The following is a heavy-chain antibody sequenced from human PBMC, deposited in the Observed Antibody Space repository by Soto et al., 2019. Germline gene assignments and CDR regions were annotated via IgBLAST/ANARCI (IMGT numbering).Heavy chain of an antibody. CDR3: AKDRSGSYYKSPFDY. CDR2: ISGSAGST. D-gene: IGHD3-10*01. J-gene: IGHJ4*02. V-gene: IGHV3-23*01. Sequence: GGSLRLSCAASGFTFSSYAMSWVRQAPGKGLEWVSAISGSAGSTYYADSVKGRFTISRDNSKNTLYLQMNSLRADDTAVYYCAKDRSGSYYKSPFDYWGQGTLVTVSS. CDR1: GFTFSSYA.